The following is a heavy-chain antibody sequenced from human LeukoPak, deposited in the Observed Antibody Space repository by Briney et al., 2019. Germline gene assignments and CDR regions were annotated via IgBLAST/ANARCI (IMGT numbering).Heavy chain of an antibody. V-gene: IGHV4-34*01. Sequence: SETLSLTCAVYGGSFSGCYWSWIRQPPGKGLEWIGEINHSGSTNYNPSLKSRVTISVDTSKNQFSLKLSSVTAADTAVYYCATTYYDSSGYYLSYFDYWGQGTLVTVSS. J-gene: IGHJ4*02. CDR1: GGSFSGCY. CDR3: ATTYYDSSGYYLSYFDY. D-gene: IGHD3-22*01. CDR2: INHSGST.